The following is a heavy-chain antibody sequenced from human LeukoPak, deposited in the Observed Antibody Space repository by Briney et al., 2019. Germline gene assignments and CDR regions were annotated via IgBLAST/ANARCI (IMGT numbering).Heavy chain of an antibody. CDR1: GGSFSGYY. V-gene: IGHV4-34*01. Sequence: SETLSLTCAVYGGSFSGYYWSWIRQPPGKGLEWIGEINHSGSTNYNPSLKSRVTISVDTSKNQFSLKLSSVTAADTAVYYCARGRHVFRYFDWSTPDYFDYWGQGTLVTVSS. CDR3: ARGRHVFRYFDWSTPDYFDY. CDR2: INHSGST. J-gene: IGHJ4*02. D-gene: IGHD3-9*01.